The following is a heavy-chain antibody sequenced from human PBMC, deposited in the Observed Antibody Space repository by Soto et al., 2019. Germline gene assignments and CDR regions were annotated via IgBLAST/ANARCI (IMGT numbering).Heavy chain of an antibody. CDR3: ARRPANYYYGMDV. V-gene: IGHV4-39*01. CDR2: IYYSGST. J-gene: IGHJ6*02. Sequence: KPSETLSLTCTVSGGSISSSSYYWGWIRQPPGKGLEWIGSIYYSGSTYYNPSLKSRGTISVDTSKNQFSLKMSSVTAADTAVYYCARRPANYYYGMDVWGQGTTVTVSS. CDR1: GGSISSSSYY.